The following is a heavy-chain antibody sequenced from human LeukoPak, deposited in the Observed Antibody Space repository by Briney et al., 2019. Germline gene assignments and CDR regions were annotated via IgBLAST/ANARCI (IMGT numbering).Heavy chain of an antibody. CDR3: ARRRAARPDIDY. D-gene: IGHD6-6*01. J-gene: IGHJ4*02. V-gene: IGHV4-34*01. CDR1: GGSFSGYY. Sequence: SETLSLTCAVYGGSFSGYYWSWIRQPPGKGLEWIGEINHSRSTNYNPSLKSRVTISVDTSKNQFSLKLSSVTAADTAVYYCARRRAARPDIDYWGQGTLVTVSS. CDR2: INHSRST.